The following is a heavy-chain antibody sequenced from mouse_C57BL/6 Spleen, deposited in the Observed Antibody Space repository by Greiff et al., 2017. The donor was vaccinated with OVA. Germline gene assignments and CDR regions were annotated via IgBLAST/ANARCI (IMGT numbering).Heavy chain of an antibody. CDR1: GYTFTSYW. CDR2: IDPSDSYT. Sequence: QVQLQQPGAELVMPGASVKLSCKASGYTFTSYWMHWVKQRPGQGLEWIGEIDPSDSYTNYNQKFKGKSTLTVDKSSSAAYMQRSSRTSEDAAVYYCASLGRYFDVWGTGTTVTVSA. J-gene: IGHJ1*03. CDR3: ASLGRYFDV. V-gene: IGHV1-69*01.